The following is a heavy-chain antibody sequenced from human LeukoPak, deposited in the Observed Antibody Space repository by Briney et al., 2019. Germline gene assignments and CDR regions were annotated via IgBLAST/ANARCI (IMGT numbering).Heavy chain of an antibody. J-gene: IGHJ4*02. V-gene: IGHV3-23*01. CDR3: ARDRGFEYSDTGSFDY. CDR2: ISGSGGST. CDR1: GFTFSSYA. Sequence: GGSLRLSCAASGFTFSSYAMSWVRQAPGKGLEWVSAISGSGGSTYYADSVKGRFTISRDNAENSLYLQMNSLRAEDTAMYYCARDRGFEYSDTGSFDYWGQGTLVTVSS. D-gene: IGHD6-6*01.